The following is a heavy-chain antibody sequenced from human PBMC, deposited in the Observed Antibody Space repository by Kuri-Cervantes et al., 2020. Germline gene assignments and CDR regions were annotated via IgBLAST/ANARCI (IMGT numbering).Heavy chain of an antibody. CDR1: GFIVSNNY. Sequence: GESLKISCAASGFIVSNNYMSWVRQAPGKGLEWVSITHSGGSTYYADSVKGRFTISRDNAKNSLYLQMNSLRAEDTALYYCAKDIGTEYSSGGTYGMDVWGQGTTVTVSS. CDR2: THSGGST. V-gene: IGHV3-53*05. CDR3: AKDIGTEYSSGGTYGMDV. J-gene: IGHJ6*02. D-gene: IGHD6-19*01.